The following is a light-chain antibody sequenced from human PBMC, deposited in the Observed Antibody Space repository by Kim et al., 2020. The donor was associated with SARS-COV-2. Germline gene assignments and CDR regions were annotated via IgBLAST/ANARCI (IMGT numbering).Light chain of an antibody. CDR1: SSDVGNYKF. J-gene: IGLJ1*01. CDR2: EVS. V-gene: IGLV2-23*02. Sequence: SITISCTGASSDVGNYKFVSWYQHHPGKAPKLIIYEVSKRPSGVSNRFSGSKSGNTASLTISGLQAEDEADYYCCSFAGSSTLYVLGTGTKVTVL. CDR3: CSFAGSSTLYV.